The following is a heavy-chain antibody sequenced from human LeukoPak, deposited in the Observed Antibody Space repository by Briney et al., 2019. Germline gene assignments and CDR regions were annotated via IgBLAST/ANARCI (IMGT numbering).Heavy chain of an antibody. V-gene: IGHV6-1*01. D-gene: IGHD3-22*01. CDR1: GDSVSSNSAA. CDR2: TYYRSKWYN. Sequence: SQTLSLTCAISGDSVSSNSAAWNWIRQSPSRGLEWLGMTYYRSKWYNDYAVSVESRITINLDTSKNQFSLKLSSVTAADTAVYYCTRQGSLGTSGYYYWGQGTLVTVSS. CDR3: TRQGSLGTSGYYY. J-gene: IGHJ4*02.